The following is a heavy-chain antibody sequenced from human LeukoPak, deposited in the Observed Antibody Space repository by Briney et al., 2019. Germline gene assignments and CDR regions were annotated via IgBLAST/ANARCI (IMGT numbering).Heavy chain of an antibody. J-gene: IGHJ6*02. V-gene: IGHV4-59*08. CDR3: ARSITMVRGSYYYGMDA. CDR1: GGSISSYY. D-gene: IGHD3-10*01. Sequence: PSETLSLTCTVSGGSISSYYWSWIRQPPGKGLEWIGYIYYSGSTNYNPSLKSRVTISVDTSKNQFSLKLSSVTAADTAVYYCARSITMVRGSYYYGMDAWGQGTTVTVSS. CDR2: IYYSGST.